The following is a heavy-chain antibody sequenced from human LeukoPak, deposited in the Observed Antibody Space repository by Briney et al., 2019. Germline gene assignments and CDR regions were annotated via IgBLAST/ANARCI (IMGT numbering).Heavy chain of an antibody. CDR3: ARGPNTDYGRRYYYYMDV. Sequence: GGSLRLSCAASGFTFSSYWMSWVRQAPGKGLEWVADIKRDGGEKYYVDSVKGRFTISRDNAKNSLYLQMNSLRAEDTAVYYCARGPNTDYGRRYYYYMDVWGKGTTVTVSS. CDR1: GFTFSSYW. J-gene: IGHJ6*03. D-gene: IGHD4-17*01. CDR2: IKRDGGEK. V-gene: IGHV3-7*01.